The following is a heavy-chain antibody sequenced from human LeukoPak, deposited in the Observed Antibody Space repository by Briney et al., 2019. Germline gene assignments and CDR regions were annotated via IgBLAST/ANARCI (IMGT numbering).Heavy chain of an antibody. V-gene: IGHV3-7*01. CDR2: IKEDGSET. CDR1: GFIFKKYW. CDR3: ARETPRRGETRDGYR. Sequence: RSGGSLRLSCVASGFIFKKYWMNWVRQVPGKGLECLANIKEDGSETYYADSVKGRFTISRDNPKNLLFLQINSLRVEDTAVYYCARETPRRGETRDGYRWGQGTVVTVSS. J-gene: IGHJ4*02. D-gene: IGHD5-24*01.